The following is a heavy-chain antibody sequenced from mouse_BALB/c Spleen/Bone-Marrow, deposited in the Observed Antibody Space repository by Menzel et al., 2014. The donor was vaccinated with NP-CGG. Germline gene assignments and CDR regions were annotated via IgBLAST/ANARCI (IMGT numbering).Heavy chain of an antibody. CDR2: LFPSTGYT. Sequence: VQLQQSGADLAHPGASVKMSCKASGSTFTIYWIYVVNQFPGQRLACLGYLFPSTGYTEYNQKFKDKATLTADKSSSTAYMQLSSLTSEDSAVYYCARYGGRSYDGFAYWGQGTLVTVDA. CDR1: GSTFTIYW. J-gene: IGHJ3*01. CDR3: ARYGGRSYDGFAY. V-gene: IGHV1-7*01. D-gene: IGHD2-12*01.